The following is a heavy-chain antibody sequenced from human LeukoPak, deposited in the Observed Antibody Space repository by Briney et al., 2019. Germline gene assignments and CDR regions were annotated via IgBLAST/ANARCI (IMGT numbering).Heavy chain of an antibody. D-gene: IGHD5/OR15-5a*01. Sequence: SETLSLTCAVYGGSFSGYYGSWIRQPPGKGLEWIAEINHSGSTNYNPSLKSRVTISVDTSKNQFSLKLSSVTAADTAVYYCARPVSHYYYYYMDVWGKGTTVTVSS. CDR3: ARPVSHYYYYYMDV. V-gene: IGHV4-34*01. CDR2: INHSGST. CDR1: GGSFSGYY. J-gene: IGHJ6*03.